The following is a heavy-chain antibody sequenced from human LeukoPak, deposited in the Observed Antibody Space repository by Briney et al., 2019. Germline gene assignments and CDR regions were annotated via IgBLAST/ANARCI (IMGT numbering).Heavy chain of an antibody. V-gene: IGHV3-48*01. CDR3: ARDGPGFTMVRGAYYYYMDV. CDR2: INSSSSTI. Sequence: PGGSLRLSCAASGFTFSSYSMNWVRQAPGKGLEWVSYINSSSSTIYYADSVKGRFTISRDNAKNSLYLQMNSLRAEDTAVYYCARDGPGFTMVRGAYYYYMDVWGKGTTVTVSS. D-gene: IGHD3-10*01. CDR1: GFTFSSYS. J-gene: IGHJ6*03.